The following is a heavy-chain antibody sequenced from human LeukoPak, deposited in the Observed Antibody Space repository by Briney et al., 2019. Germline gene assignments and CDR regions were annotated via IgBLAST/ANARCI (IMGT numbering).Heavy chain of an antibody. V-gene: IGHV3-9*01. CDR1: GFTFDDYV. CDR2: ISWNSGTI. J-gene: IGHJ4*02. D-gene: IGHD3-9*01. CDR3: AKGKYYDILTGPHDY. Sequence: GGSLRLSCAASGFTFDDYVMHWVRQAPGKGLEWVSGISWNSGTIGYADSVKGRFTISRDNAKNSLYLQMSSLRAEDTALYYCAKGKYYDILTGPHDYWGQGTLVTVSS.